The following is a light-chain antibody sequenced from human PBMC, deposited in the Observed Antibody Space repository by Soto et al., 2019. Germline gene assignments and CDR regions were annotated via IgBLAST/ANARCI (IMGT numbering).Light chain of an antibody. J-gene: IGKJ1*01. CDR1: QSVSSN. Sequence: EVAVTQSPATLSVSPGERVTLSCRASQSVSSNLAWYQQKPGRAPRLLIYGASTRATGIPARFSGSGSGTEFTLTISSLQSEDFAVYYCHQYNNWPRTFGRGTKVGIK. V-gene: IGKV3-15*01. CDR3: HQYNNWPRT. CDR2: GAS.